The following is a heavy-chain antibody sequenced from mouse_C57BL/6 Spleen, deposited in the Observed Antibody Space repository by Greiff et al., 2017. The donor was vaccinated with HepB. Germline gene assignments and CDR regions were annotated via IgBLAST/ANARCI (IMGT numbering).Heavy chain of an antibody. J-gene: IGHJ3*01. CDR1: GYSFTDYN. CDR3: ARSLDSSGSSWFAY. D-gene: IGHD3-2*02. CDR2: INPNYGTT. Sequence: EVKLQQSGPELVKPGASVKISCKASGYSFTDYNMNWVKQSNGKSLEWIGVINPNYGTTSYNQKFKSKATLTVDQSSSTAYMQLNSLTSEDSAVYYCARSLDSSGSSWFAYWGHGTLVTVSA. V-gene: IGHV1-39*01.